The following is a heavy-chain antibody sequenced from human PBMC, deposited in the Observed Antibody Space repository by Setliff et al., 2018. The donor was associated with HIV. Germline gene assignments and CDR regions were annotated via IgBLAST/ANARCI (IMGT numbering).Heavy chain of an antibody. J-gene: IGHJ3*01. CDR1: GYTFTAYY. CDR3: ARQDHSSVNTGSLYAFDV. V-gene: IGHV1-2*06. CDR2: IEPSSGGT. D-gene: IGHD2-8*02. Sequence: ASVKVSCKASGYTFTAYYIHWVRQAPGHELQLMGRIEPSSGGTNYIQKFQGRVTITRDTSIYTAYMELTGLTSDDTAVYYCARQDHSSVNTGSLYAFDVWGQGTMVTVSS.